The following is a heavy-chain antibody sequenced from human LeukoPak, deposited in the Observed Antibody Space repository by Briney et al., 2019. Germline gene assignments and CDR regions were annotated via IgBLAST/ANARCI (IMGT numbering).Heavy chain of an antibody. CDR2: INADNGYT. J-gene: IGHJ4*02. CDR1: GYTFTSFA. CDR3: VRTPPNWGADF. Sequence: ASVKVSCKASGYTFTSFAMHWVRQAPGQRLEWMGWINADNGYTKYSQKFQGRLTITRDTSASTAYMELSSLRSEDTAVYYCVRTPPNWGADFWGQGTLVTVSS. D-gene: IGHD7-27*01. V-gene: IGHV1-3*01.